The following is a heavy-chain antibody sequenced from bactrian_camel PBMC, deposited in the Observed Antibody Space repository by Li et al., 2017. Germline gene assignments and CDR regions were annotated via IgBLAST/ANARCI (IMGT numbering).Heavy chain of an antibody. D-gene: IGHD5*01. V-gene: IGHV3S55*01. CDR2: HGTVDTR. Sequence: VQLVESGGGSVQAGGSLRLSCAGAGPIFGRSYMAWFRQAPGKEREGVASHGTVDTRNYADSVKGRFTISKDNAKNTLYLQMNSLKPEDTAMYYCAADRRWFSLNAGKPTYWGQGTQVTVS. J-gene: IGHJ4*01. CDR1: GPIFGRSY. CDR3: AADRRWFSLNAGKPTY.